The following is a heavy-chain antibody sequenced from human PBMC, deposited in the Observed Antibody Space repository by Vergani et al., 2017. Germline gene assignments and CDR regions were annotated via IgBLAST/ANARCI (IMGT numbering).Heavy chain of an antibody. CDR2: IIPILGIA. J-gene: IGHJ4*02. V-gene: IGHV1-69*04. CDR1: GGTFSSYA. D-gene: IGHD2-15*01. Sequence: QVQLVQSGAEVKKPGSSVKVSCKASGGTFSSYAISWVRQAPGQGLEWMGRIIPILGIANYAQKLQGRVTITADKSTSTAYMELSRLRSEDTAVYYCASGVADCSGGSCYSLPFDYWGQGTLVTVSS. CDR3: ASGVADCSGGSCYSLPFDY.